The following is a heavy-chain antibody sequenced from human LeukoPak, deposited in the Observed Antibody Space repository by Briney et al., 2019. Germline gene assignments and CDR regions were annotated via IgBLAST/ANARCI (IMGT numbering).Heavy chain of an antibody. V-gene: IGHV4-38-2*02. J-gene: IGHJ4*02. D-gene: IGHD3-9*01. CDR1: GYSISSGHY. CDR3: ARGGYFDWLPFEY. Sequence: PSETLSLTCTVSGYSISSGHYWGWIRQPPGKGLEWIGSIYHSGITYYSPSLKSRVSISVDTSKNQLSLKLSSVTAADTGVYYCARGGYFDWLPFEYWGQGTLVTVSS. CDR2: IYHSGIT.